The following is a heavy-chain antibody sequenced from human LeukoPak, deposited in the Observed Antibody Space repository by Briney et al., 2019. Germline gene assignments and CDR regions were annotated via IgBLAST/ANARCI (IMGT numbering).Heavy chain of an antibody. Sequence: GRSLRLSCAASGFTFDDYAMHWVRQAPGKGLEWVSGISWSSGSIGYADSVKGRFTISSDNAKNSLYLQMNSLRAEDTALYYCAKAGGAYYYYGMDVWGQGTTVSVSS. D-gene: IGHD4/OR15-4a*01. CDR1: GFTFDDYA. CDR2: ISWSSGSI. J-gene: IGHJ6*02. V-gene: IGHV3-9*01. CDR3: AKAGGAYYYYGMDV.